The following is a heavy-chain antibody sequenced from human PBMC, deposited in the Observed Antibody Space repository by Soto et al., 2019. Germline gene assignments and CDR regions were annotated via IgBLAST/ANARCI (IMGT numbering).Heavy chain of an antibody. CDR3: VRHGSLDTTHWFDH. CDR2: ISTVGGTI. V-gene: IGHV3-11*01. D-gene: IGHD5-18*01. J-gene: IGHJ5*02. Sequence: GGSLRLSCAASGFTFSDYYMSWIRQAPGKGLEWVSYISTVGGTIYYADSVKGRFTISRDNAKNSLLLQMNSLRAEDTAVYYCVRHGSLDTTHWFDHWGQGALVTVSS. CDR1: GFTFSDYY.